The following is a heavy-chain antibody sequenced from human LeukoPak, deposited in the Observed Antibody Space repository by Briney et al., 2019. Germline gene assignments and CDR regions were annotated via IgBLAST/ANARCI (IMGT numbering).Heavy chain of an antibody. CDR1: GDSISSGTYY. CDR2: VYTTGST. CDR3: ARGGILTRPRDAFDI. V-gene: IGHV4-61*02. J-gene: IGHJ3*02. D-gene: IGHD6-13*01. Sequence: SQTLSLTCSVSGDSISSGTYYWSWIRQPAGKGLEWIGRVYTTGSTNYSPSLKSRLTISVDTSKNQFSLILSSVTAADTAVYYCARGGILTRPRDAFDIWGQGTMVTVSS.